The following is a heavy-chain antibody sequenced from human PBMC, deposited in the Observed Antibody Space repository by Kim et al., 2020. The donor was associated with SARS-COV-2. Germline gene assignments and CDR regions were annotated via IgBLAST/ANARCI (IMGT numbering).Heavy chain of an antibody. CDR3: ARLELGYYDSSGYYYDGTRGAFDI. V-gene: IGHV3-33*01. CDR2: IWYDGSNK. CDR1: GFTFSSYG. J-gene: IGHJ3*02. Sequence: GGSLRLSCAASGFTFSSYGMHWVRQAPGKGLEWVAVIWYDGSNKYYADSVKGRFTISRDNSKNTLYLQMNSLRAEDTAVYYCARLELGYYDSSGYYYDGTRGAFDIWGQGTMVTVSS. D-gene: IGHD3-22*01.